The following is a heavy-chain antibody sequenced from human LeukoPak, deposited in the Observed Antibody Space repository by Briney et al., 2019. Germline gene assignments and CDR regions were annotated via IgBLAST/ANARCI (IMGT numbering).Heavy chain of an antibody. V-gene: IGHV4-39*01. Sequence: SETLSLNCTVSGDSIKSDSYYWGRIRQPPGKGLEWFGSIYYSWRTYYNPSLKRRVTISVDTSKNQFSVKLSSVTAADTALYYCARHIEDFHDSSGPNLWYFDLWGRGTLVTVSS. J-gene: IGHJ2*01. CDR3: ARHIEDFHDSSGPNLWYFDL. CDR2: IYYSWRT. CDR1: GDSIKSDSYY. D-gene: IGHD3-22*01.